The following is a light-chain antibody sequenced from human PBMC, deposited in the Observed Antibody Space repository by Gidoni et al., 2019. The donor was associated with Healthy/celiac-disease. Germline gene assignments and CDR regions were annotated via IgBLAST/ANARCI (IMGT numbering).Light chain of an antibody. CDR1: QSVSSSY. J-gene: IGKJ4*01. CDR2: GAS. Sequence: EIVLTQSPGTLSWSPGARATLSCRASQSVSSSYLAWYQQKPGQAPRLLIYGASSRATGIPDRFSGSGYGTDFTLTISRLEPEDFAVYYCQQYGSSPLTFGGGTKVEIK. V-gene: IGKV3-20*01. CDR3: QQYGSSPLT.